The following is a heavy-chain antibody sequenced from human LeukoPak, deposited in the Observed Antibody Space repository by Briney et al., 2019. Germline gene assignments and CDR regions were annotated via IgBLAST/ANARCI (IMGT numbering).Heavy chain of an antibody. CDR1: GGSISSYY. D-gene: IGHD2-2*02. J-gene: IGHJ4*02. Sequence: SETLSLTCTVSGGSISSYYWSWIRQPAGKGLGWIGRIYTSGSTNYNPSLKSRVTMSVDTSKNQFSLKLSSVTAADTAVYYCAKKSVPNTPPTFDYWGQGTLVTVSS. CDR3: AKKSVPNTPPTFDY. CDR2: IYTSGST. V-gene: IGHV4-4*07.